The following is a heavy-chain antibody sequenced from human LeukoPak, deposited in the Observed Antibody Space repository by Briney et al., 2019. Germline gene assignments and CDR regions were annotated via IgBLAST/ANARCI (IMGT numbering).Heavy chain of an antibody. Sequence: GRSLRLSCAASGFTFSNYCMNWVRQAPGKGLEWVALISYDGRNKYYADSVKGRFTISRDNSKNTLYLQMNSLRAEDTAVYYCAKEGDTALDYWGQGTLVTVSS. CDR3: AKEGDTALDY. V-gene: IGHV3-30*18. CDR1: GFTFSNYC. CDR2: ISYDGRNK. D-gene: IGHD5-18*01. J-gene: IGHJ4*02.